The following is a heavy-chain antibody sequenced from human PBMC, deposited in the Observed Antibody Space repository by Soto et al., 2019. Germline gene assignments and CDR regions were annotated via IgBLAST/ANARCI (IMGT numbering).Heavy chain of an antibody. Sequence: SETLSLTCTVSGGSISSSSYYWGWIRQPPGKGLEWIGSIYYSGSTYYKPSLKSRVTISVDTSKNQFSLKLSSVTAADIAVYYCARHTPAISISDHWGQGTLVTVSS. J-gene: IGHJ4*02. D-gene: IGHD2-15*01. CDR3: ARHTPAISISDH. V-gene: IGHV4-39*01. CDR1: GGSISSSSYY. CDR2: IYYSGST.